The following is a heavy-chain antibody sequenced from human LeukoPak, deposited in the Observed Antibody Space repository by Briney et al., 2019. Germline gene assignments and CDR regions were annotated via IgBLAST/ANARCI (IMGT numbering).Heavy chain of an antibody. CDR2: IIPIFGTA. D-gene: IGHD5-18*01. CDR1: GGTFSSYA. V-gene: IGHV1-69*13. J-gene: IGHJ4*02. CDR3: ARDSGLPGYSYGYSDY. Sequence: ASVKVSCKASGGTFSSYAISWVRQAPGQGLEWMGGIIPIFGTANYAQKFQGRVTITADESTSTAYMELSSLRSEDTAVYYCARDSGLPGYSYGYSDYWGQGTLVTVSS.